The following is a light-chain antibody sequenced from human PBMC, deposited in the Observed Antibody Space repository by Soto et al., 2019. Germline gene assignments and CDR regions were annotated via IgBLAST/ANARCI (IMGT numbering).Light chain of an antibody. Sequence: ETVMTQSPATLSESQGERATLSCRASKSVSNNLAWYQQKPGQAPRLLIYGAAARATGIPARFSGSGFGSGFTLTISSLQSEDSAVYYCQHYNEWPLTFGGGTKVESK. J-gene: IGKJ4*01. V-gene: IGKV3-15*01. CDR1: KSVSNN. CDR3: QHYNEWPLT. CDR2: GAA.